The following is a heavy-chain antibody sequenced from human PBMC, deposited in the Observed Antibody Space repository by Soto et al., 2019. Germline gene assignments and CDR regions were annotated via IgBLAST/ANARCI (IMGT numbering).Heavy chain of an antibody. J-gene: IGHJ3*02. CDR3: ARGVERITMIAVVIASPLDAFDI. Sequence: ASVEVSCKESCYTFTIYYVHCVRQAPGQGLEWRGIINPSGGSTSYAQKFQGRVTMTRDTSTSTVYMELSSLRSEDTAVYYCARGVERITMIAVVIASPLDAFDIWRQGTMVTV. CDR1: CYTFTIYY. D-gene: IGHD3-22*01. V-gene: IGHV1-46*01. CDR2: INPSGGST.